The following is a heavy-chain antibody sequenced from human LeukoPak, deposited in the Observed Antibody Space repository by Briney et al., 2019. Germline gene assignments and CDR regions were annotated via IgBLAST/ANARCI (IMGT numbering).Heavy chain of an antibody. V-gene: IGHV1-8*03. J-gene: IGHJ6*03. CDR3: ARGRDSLPYNYYYYMDV. CDR2: MNPNIGNT. CDR1: GYTFTSYD. D-gene: IGHD2-21*01. Sequence: ASVKVSCKASGYTFTSYDSNWVRQATGQGLEWMGWMNPNIGNTGYAQKCQGRVTITRNTSISTAYMELSSLRSEDTAVYYCARGRDSLPYNYYYYMDVWGKGTTVTVSS.